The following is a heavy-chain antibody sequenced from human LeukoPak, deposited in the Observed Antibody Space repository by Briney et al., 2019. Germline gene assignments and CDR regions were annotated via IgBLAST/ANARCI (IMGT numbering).Heavy chain of an antibody. CDR1: GFTFNGSA. V-gene: IGHV3-73*01. Sequence: GGSLKLSCATSGFTFNGSALHWVRQASGQGLEWVGRIRSKAHRYATAYAASVKGRFTVSRDDSKNMAYLQMNSLKTGDTAIYYCTRRHYGDYVVDNWGQGTLVTVSS. CDR3: TRRHYGDYVVDN. J-gene: IGHJ4*02. D-gene: IGHD4-17*01. CDR2: IRSKAHRYAT.